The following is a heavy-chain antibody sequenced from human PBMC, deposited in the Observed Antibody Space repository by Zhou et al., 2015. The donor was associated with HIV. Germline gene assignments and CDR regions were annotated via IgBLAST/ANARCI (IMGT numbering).Heavy chain of an antibody. CDR3: ALGPYYYDSSGYSRFDL. CDR2: IIPIFGTA. V-gene: IGHV1-69*01. CDR1: GGTFSSYA. J-gene: IGHJ2*01. D-gene: IGHD3-22*01. Sequence: QVQLVQSGAEVKKPGSSVKVSCKASGGTFSSYAISWVRQAPGQGLEWMGGIIPIFGTANYAQKFQGRVTITADESTSTAYMELSSLRSEDTAVYYCALGPYYYDSSGYSRFDLWGLAPWSLSPQ.